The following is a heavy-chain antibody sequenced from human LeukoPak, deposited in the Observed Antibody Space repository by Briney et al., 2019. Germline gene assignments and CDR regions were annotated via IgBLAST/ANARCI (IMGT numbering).Heavy chain of an antibody. V-gene: IGHV4-31*03. Sequence: SETLSLTCTVSGGSISSGGYYWSWIRQHPGKGLEWIGYIYYSGSTYYNPSLKIRVTISVDTSKNQFTLKLSSVTAADKAVYYCARDRFGISRYYFDYWGQGTLVTVSS. CDR3: ARDRFGISRYYFDY. CDR1: GGSISSGGYY. D-gene: IGHD3-10*01. CDR2: IYYSGST. J-gene: IGHJ4*02.